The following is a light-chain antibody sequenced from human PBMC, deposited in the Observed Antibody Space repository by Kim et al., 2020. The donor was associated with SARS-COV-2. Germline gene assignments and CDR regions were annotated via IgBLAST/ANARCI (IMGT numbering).Light chain of an antibody. Sequence: PGQSFTISCTGPSSDVGGYNYVSWYQQHPGKAPKLMIYEVSKRPSGVPDRFSGSKSGNTASLTVSGLQAEDEADYYCSSYAGSNKVFGTGTKVTVL. CDR3: SSYAGSNKV. V-gene: IGLV2-8*01. CDR1: SSDVGGYNY. CDR2: EVS. J-gene: IGLJ1*01.